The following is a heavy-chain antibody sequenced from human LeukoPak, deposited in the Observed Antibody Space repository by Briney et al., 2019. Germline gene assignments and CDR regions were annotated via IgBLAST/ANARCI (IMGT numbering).Heavy chain of an antibody. CDR2: ISSGSSTI. J-gene: IGHJ4*02. V-gene: IGHV3-48*02. Sequence: RGPRRLSCSPSGLTFSIHSMNWVRQAPGKGLEWISYISSGSSTIYFADSVKGRLTISRENAKNSLYLQMDSLRDEDTAVYYCAREGQLAKIDYWGQGTLVTVSS. CDR3: AREGQLAKIDY. CDR1: GLTFSIHS. D-gene: IGHD6-13*01.